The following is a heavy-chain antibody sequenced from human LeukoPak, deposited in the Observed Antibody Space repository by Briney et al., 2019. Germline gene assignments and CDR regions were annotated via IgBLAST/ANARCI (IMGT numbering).Heavy chain of an antibody. V-gene: IGHV3-48*01. J-gene: IGHJ5*02. Sequence: PGGSLRLSCAASGFTFSSYSMNWVRQAPGKGLEWVSYISSSSSTIYYADSVKGRFTISRDNAKNSLYLQMNSLRAEDTAVYYCAREWEKYYYDSSGGSYNWFDPWGQGTLVTVSS. CDR1: GFTFSSYS. CDR3: AREWEKYYYDSSGGSYNWFDP. D-gene: IGHD3-22*01. CDR2: ISSSSSTI.